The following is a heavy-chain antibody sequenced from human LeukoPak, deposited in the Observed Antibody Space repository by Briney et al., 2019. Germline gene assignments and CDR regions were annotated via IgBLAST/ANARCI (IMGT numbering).Heavy chain of an antibody. Sequence: SETLSLACTVSGGSISSYYWSWIRQPPGKGLEWIGYIYYSGSTNYNPSLKSRVTISVDTSKNQFSLKLSSVTAADTAVYYCARSPRATGDYWGQGTLVTVSS. CDR3: ARSPRATGDY. J-gene: IGHJ4*02. CDR2: IYYSGST. V-gene: IGHV4-59*12. D-gene: IGHD1-26*01. CDR1: GGSISSYY.